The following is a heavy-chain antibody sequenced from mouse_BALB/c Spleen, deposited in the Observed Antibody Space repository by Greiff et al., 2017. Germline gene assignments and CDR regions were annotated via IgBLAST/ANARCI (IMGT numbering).Heavy chain of an antibody. CDR3: TRREEFPHYYAMDY. CDR2: IYPGSGST. Sequence: LKQPGSELVRPGASVKLSCKASGYTFTSYWMHWVKQRPGQGLEWIGNIYPGSGSTNYDEKFKSKATLTVDTSSSTAYMQLSSLTSEDSAVYYSTRREEFPHYYAMDYWGQGTSVTVSS. J-gene: IGHJ4*01. V-gene: IGHV1S22*01. CDR1: GYTFTSYW.